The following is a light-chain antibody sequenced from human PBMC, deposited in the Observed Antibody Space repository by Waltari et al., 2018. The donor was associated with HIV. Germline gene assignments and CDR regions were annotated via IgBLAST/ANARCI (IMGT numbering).Light chain of an antibody. Sequence: QSALTQPASVSGSPGQSITISCAGTGAEIGAYNYVAWYQQLPDRVPKIIIYDVTSRPSGISDRFSASKSGNAASLTISGLQAEDEGDYYCSSYTTFNTVIFGGGTKLTVL. CDR3: SSYTTFNTVI. J-gene: IGLJ2*01. CDR2: DVT. CDR1: GAEIGAYNY. V-gene: IGLV2-14*03.